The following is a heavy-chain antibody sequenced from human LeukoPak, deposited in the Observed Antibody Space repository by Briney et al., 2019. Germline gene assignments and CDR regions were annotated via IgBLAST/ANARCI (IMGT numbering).Heavy chain of an antibody. Sequence: GGPLRLSCAASGFTFSSSSISWVRQAPGKGLEWVSAITDAVGSTHYADSVKGRFTIPSDNSKNTVYLQMNSLRPEDMAVYYCAKEIFSGLLYIDYWGQGTLVTVSS. CDR2: ITDAVGST. CDR1: GFTFSSSS. CDR3: AKEIFSGLLYIDY. J-gene: IGHJ4*02. V-gene: IGHV3-23*01. D-gene: IGHD5-12*01.